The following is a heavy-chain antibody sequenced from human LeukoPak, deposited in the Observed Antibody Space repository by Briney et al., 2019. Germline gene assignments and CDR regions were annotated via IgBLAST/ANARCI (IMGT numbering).Heavy chain of an antibody. D-gene: IGHD1-1*01. J-gene: IGHJ4*02. V-gene: IGHV3-53*01. CDR2: IYSGGYT. Sequence: GGSLRLSCAASGFTVSSNYMSWVRQAPGKGLEWVSVIYSGGYTYYADSVKGRFTISRDNSKNTLYLQMNSLRTEDTAVYYCAKTGNPATGDYWGQGTLVTVSS. CDR3: AKTGNPATGDY. CDR1: GFTVSSNY.